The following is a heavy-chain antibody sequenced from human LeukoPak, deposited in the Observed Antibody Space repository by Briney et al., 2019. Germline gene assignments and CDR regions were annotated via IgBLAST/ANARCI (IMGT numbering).Heavy chain of an antibody. CDR1: GFTFSAYT. D-gene: IGHD4-23*01. CDR3: ARDDGGKFNDAFGI. Sequence: GGSLRLSCAASGFTFSAYTMNWVRQAPGKGLEWISSITSISNYIFYADSVKGRFTISRDNAKNSLYLQMNSLRAEDTAVYFCARDDGGKFNDAFGIWGQGTMVTVSP. CDR2: ITSISNYI. J-gene: IGHJ3*02. V-gene: IGHV3-21*01.